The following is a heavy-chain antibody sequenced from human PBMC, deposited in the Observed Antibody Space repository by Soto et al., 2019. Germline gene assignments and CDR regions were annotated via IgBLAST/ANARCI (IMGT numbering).Heavy chain of an antibody. V-gene: IGHV3-33*01. Sequence: VQLVESGGGVVQPGRSLRLSCAASGFTFSTCGMYWVRQSPGKGLEWVAVIWYDASNKYYADSVKGRFTISRDNSENTLYLQMNSLRAEDTAVYYCARGRVDGGELDLWGQGTLVTVSS. CDR1: GFTFSTCG. CDR2: IWYDASNK. J-gene: IGHJ4*02. D-gene: IGHD1-26*01. CDR3: ARGRVDGGELDL.